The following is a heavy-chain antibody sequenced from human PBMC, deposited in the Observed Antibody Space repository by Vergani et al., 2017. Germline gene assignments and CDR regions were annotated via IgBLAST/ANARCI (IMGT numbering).Heavy chain of an antibody. CDR3: ARDRGIAATVFGAFDI. D-gene: IGHD6-13*01. J-gene: IGHJ3*02. V-gene: IGHV1-69*01. CDR1: GGTFSSYA. CDR2: IIPIFGTA. Sequence: QVQLVQSGAEVKKPGSSVKVSCKASGGTFSSYAISWVRQAPGQGLEWMGGIIPIFGTANYAQKLQGRVTISADESTSPTYMELSSLRSEDTAVYYCARDRGIAATVFGAFDIWGQGTMVTVSS.